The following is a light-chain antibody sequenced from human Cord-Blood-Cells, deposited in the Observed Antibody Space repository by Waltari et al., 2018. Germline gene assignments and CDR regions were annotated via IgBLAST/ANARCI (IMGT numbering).Light chain of an antibody. CDR2: GKS. J-gene: IGLJ3*02. Sequence: SSALTQDPAVSVALGQTVRITCQGDTLISYYSSWYQEKPGQAPVLVIDGKSNRPSGIPGGCSGCSSGNTAALTISGAQAEDEADYYCNSRDSSGKQWVFGAGTKLTVL. CDR3: NSRDSSGKQWV. V-gene: IGLV3-19*01. CDR1: TLISYY.